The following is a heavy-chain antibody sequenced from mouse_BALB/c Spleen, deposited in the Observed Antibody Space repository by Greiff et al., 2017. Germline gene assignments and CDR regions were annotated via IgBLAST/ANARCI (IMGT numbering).Heavy chain of an antibody. J-gene: IGHJ4*01. Sequence: QVQLQQSGPQLVRPGASVKISCKASGYSFTSYWMHWVKQRPGQGLEWIGMIDPSDSETRLNQKFKDKATLTVDKSSSTAYKQLSSPTSEDSAVYYCASGYYGSSLYAMDYWGQGTSVTVSS. V-gene: IGHV1S126*01. D-gene: IGHD1-1*01. CDR1: GYSFTSYW. CDR3: ASGYYGSSLYAMDY. CDR2: IDPSDSET.